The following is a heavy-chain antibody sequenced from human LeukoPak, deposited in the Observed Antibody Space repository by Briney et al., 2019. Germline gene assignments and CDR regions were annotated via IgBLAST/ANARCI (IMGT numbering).Heavy chain of an antibody. D-gene: IGHD3-22*01. J-gene: IGHJ4*02. CDR3: ARDLRSREVVITVLDY. CDR1: GFTFSSYA. CDR2: ISYDGSNK. Sequence: GGSLRLSCAASGFTFSSYAMHWVRQAPGKGLEWVAVISYDGSNKYYADSVRGRFTISRDNSKNTLYLQMNSLRAEGTAVYYCARDLRSREVVITVLDYWGQGTLVTVSS. V-gene: IGHV3-30-3*01.